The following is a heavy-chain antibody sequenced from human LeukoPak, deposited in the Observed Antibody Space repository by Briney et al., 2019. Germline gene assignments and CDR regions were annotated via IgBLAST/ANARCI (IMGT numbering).Heavy chain of an antibody. D-gene: IGHD7-27*01. CDR2: IYYSGST. CDR3: AKAGNWGGYYYYLDV. Sequence: PSETLSLTCTVSGGSISGYYWSWVRQSPGKGLEWIGYIYYSGSTNYNPSLKSRVTISLDTSKNQFSLKLSSLTAADTAVYYCAKAGNWGGYYYYLDVWGKGATVTVSS. J-gene: IGHJ6*03. V-gene: IGHV4-59*01. CDR1: GGSISGYY.